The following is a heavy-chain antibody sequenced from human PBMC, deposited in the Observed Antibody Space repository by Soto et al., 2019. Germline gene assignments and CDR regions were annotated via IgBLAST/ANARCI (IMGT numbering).Heavy chain of an antibody. CDR1: GGPISSYY. V-gene: IGHV4-59*01. CDR2: IYYSGST. Sequence: SETLSLTCTVSGGPISSYYWSWIRQPPGKGLGWIGYIYYSGSTNYNPSPKSRVTISVDTSKNQFSLKLSSVTAADTAVYYCARGVYYYDILTDPTFRNYYYGMDVWGQGTTVT. D-gene: IGHD3-9*01. CDR3: ARGVYYYDILTDPTFRNYYYGMDV. J-gene: IGHJ6*02.